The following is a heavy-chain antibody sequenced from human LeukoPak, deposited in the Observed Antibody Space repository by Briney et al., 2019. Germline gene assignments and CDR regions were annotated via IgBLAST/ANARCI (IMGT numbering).Heavy chain of an antibody. J-gene: IGHJ4*02. CDR2: MNPKSGYT. CDR1: GYTFTNYD. Sequence: ASVKVSCKASGYTFTNYDINWVRQATGQGLEWVGWMNPKSGYTGSAQKFQGRVTMTRTTSISTAYMELSSLTSEDTAVYYCARTDGDLDYWGQGSLVTVSS. V-gene: IGHV1-8*01. D-gene: IGHD4-17*01. CDR3: ARTDGDLDY.